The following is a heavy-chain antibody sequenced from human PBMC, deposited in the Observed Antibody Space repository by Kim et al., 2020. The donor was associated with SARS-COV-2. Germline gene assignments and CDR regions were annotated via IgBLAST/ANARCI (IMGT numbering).Heavy chain of an antibody. Sequence: SETLSLTCAVSGGSISSGGYSWSWIRQPPGKGLEWIGYIYHSGSTYYNPSLKSRVTISVDRSKNQFSLKLSSVTAADTAVYYCARGTYYYDSSGYYYYWFDPWGQGTLVTVSS. CDR2: IYHSGST. V-gene: IGHV4-30-2*01. CDR3: ARGTYYYDSSGYYYYWFDP. CDR1: GGSISSGGYS. D-gene: IGHD3-22*01. J-gene: IGHJ5*02.